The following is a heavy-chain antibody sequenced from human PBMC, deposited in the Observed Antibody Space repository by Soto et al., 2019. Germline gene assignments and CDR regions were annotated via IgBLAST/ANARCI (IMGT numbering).Heavy chain of an antibody. V-gene: IGHV5-51*01. Sequence: PGASLKISCKVSGYNFDTSWIGWVRQMPGKGLEWMGIIFPADSDTRYSPSFQGQVTISADKSISTAYLQWSSLKASDTAMYYCARGPPGDSLYYGMDVWGQGTTVTVSS. J-gene: IGHJ6*02. CDR1: GYNFDTSW. CDR3: ARGPPGDSLYYGMDV. CDR2: IFPADSDT. D-gene: IGHD7-27*01.